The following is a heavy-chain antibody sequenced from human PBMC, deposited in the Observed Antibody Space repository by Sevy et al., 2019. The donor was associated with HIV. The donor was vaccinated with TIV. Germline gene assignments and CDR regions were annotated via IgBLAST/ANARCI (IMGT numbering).Heavy chain of an antibody. J-gene: IGHJ4*02. V-gene: IGHV3-48*04. D-gene: IGHD3-22*01. CDR1: GFTFSYSG. Sequence: GGSLRLSCTTSGFTFSYSGMHWVRQAPGKGLEWISYISSSDVTKYYADSVKGRFTISRDNAKNSLSLQMNSLRAEDTAVYYCARPYRTDPFYYSGSGGYYYPSYFDYWGQGTLVTVSS. CDR3: ARPYRTDPFYYSGSGGYYYPSYFDY. CDR2: ISSSDVTK.